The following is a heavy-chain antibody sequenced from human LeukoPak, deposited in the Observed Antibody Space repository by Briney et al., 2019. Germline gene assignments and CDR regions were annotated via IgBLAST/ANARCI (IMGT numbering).Heavy chain of an antibody. CDR1: GFAFSTYW. CDR3: ARSDSSLN. Sequence: GGSLRLSCAASGFAFSTYWMSWVRQAPGKGLEWVAAIKGDESEIYYVDSVKGRFTISRDNTKNSLFLQMNNLRAEDTGVYYCARSDSSLNWGQGTLVTVSS. D-gene: IGHD3-22*01. J-gene: IGHJ4*02. V-gene: IGHV3-7*04. CDR2: IKGDESEI.